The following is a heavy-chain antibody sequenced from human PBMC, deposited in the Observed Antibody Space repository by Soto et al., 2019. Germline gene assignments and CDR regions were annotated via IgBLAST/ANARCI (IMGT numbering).Heavy chain of an antibody. CDR3: ARANDIVVVPATSYPVGDDYYYMDV. Sequence: ASVKVSCKASGYTFTGYYMHWVRRAPGQGLEWMGWINPNSGGTNYAQKFQGWVTMTRDTSISTAYMELSRLRSDDTAVYYCARANDIVVVPATSYPVGDDYYYMDVWGKGTTVTVSS. J-gene: IGHJ6*03. D-gene: IGHD2-2*01. V-gene: IGHV1-2*04. CDR2: INPNSGGT. CDR1: GYTFTGYY.